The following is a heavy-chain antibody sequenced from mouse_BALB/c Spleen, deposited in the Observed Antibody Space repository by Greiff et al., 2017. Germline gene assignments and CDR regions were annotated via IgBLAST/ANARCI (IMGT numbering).Heavy chain of an antibody. D-gene: IGHD2-10*02. CDR2: ISYDGSN. Sequence: EVQLQQSGPGLVKPSQSLSLTCSVTGYSITSGYYWNWIRQFPGNKLEWMGYISYDGSNNYNPSLKNRISITRDTSKNQFFLKLNSVTTEDTATYYCARERGYGNYLAYWGQGTLVTVSA. CDR3: ARERGYGNYLAY. CDR1: GYSITSGYY. J-gene: IGHJ3*01. V-gene: IGHV3-6*02.